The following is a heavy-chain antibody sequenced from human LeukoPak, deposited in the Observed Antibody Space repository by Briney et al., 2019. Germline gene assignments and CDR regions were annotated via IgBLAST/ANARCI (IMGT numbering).Heavy chain of an antibody. CDR3: ARQLETTSWFDY. V-gene: IGHV1-2*06. CDR1: GYTFTDYY. D-gene: IGHD2-2*01. J-gene: IGHJ4*02. Sequence: ASVKVSCKASGYTFTDYYLHWVRLAPGQGREWMGRIRPNSGGTDYAQKFQGKVTMTRDASISTVYMDLNRLRSDDTAIYYCARQLETTSWFDYWGQGTLVIVSS. CDR2: IRPNSGGT.